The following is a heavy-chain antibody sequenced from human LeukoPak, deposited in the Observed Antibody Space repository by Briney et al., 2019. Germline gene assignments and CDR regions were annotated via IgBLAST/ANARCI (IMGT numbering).Heavy chain of an antibody. CDR1: GYTFTGYY. D-gene: IGHD2-2*01. V-gene: IGHV1-2*02. CDR3: ARDGPCSSSICQNFDY. J-gene: IGHJ4*01. CDR2: INPYSGAT. Sequence: GASLKVSRKASGYTFTGYYIHWVRQAPGQGLEWMGWINPYSGATSYVQKFQGRVTMTSDSSISTAYMELNSLRSDDSSVYYCARDGPCSSSICQNFDYWEEGSLVIVSS.